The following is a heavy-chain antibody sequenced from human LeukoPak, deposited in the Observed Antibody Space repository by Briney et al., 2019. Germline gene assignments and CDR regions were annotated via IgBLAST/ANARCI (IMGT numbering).Heavy chain of an antibody. Sequence: ASVKVSCKASGGTFSSYAISLVRQAPGPGLEWMGWISAYNGNTNYAQKLQGRVTMTTDTSTSTAYMELRSPRSDDTVVYYCARGWGNCSGGSCYAFDIWGQGTMVTVSS. CDR1: GGTFSSYA. CDR3: ARGWGNCSGGSCYAFDI. CDR2: ISAYNGNT. D-gene: IGHD2-15*01. J-gene: IGHJ3*02. V-gene: IGHV1-18*01.